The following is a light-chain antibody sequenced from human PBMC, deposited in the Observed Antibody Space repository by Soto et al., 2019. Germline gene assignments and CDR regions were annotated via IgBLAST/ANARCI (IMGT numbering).Light chain of an antibody. Sequence: QSVLTQPPSASGSPGQSVTISCTGTSSDVGGYNYVSWYKQHPGKAPKLMISEVSKRPSWVPDRFSGSKSGNTASLTVSGLQAEDEADYYCSSFAGNNNLVFGGGTKLTVL. CDR2: EVS. J-gene: IGLJ2*01. CDR1: SSDVGGYNY. CDR3: SSFAGNNNLV. V-gene: IGLV2-8*01.